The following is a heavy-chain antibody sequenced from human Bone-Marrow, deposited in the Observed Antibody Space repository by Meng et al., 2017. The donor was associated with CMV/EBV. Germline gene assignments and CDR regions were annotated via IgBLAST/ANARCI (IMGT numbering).Heavy chain of an antibody. CDR2: IDYTGST. CDR3: ARVDTSGYYYPIDY. Sequence: ESLKISCTVSGGSISNYYWTWIRQPPRKGLEWIGHIDYTGSTNYNPPLKRRVTISVDTSKNQFSLKLRFATAADTAVYYRARVDTSGYYYPIDYWGQGTLVTVYS. D-gene: IGHD3-22*01. V-gene: IGHV4-59*01. CDR1: GGSISNYY. J-gene: IGHJ4*02.